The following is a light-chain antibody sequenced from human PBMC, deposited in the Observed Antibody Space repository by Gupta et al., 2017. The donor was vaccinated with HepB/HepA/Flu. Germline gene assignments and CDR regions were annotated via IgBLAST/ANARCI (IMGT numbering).Light chain of an antibody. V-gene: IGLV1-47*01. CDR1: SSNIGSNY. CDR2: RNN. J-gene: IGLJ7*01. Sequence: GQRVTISCSGSSSNIGSNYVYWYQQLPGTPPKLLIYRNNQRPSGVPDRFSGSKSGTSASLAISGLRSEDEADYYCAAWDDSLSGAVFGGGTQLTVL. CDR3: AAWDDSLSGAV.